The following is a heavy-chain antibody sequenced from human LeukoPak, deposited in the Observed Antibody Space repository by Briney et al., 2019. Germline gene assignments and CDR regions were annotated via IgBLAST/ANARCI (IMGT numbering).Heavy chain of an antibody. D-gene: IGHD1-14*01. CDR2: ISFDGNDQ. CDR3: AKVFVLMRGTPENWFDP. V-gene: IGHV3-30*18. CDR1: GFTFSNYA. Sequence: GGSLRLSCEASGFTFSNYAMHWARQAPGKGLEWVAVISFDGNDQYYADSVRGRFTISRDNSENTLYLQMSSLRVEDMAVYFCAKVFVLMRGTPENWFDPWGQGTLVTVSS. J-gene: IGHJ5*02.